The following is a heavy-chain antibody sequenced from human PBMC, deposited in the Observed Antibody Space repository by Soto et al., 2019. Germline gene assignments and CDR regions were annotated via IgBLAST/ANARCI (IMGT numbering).Heavy chain of an antibody. CDR1: GFTFSSYG. D-gene: IGHD3-10*01. J-gene: IGHJ4*02. CDR2: ILYDGSDK. CDR3: AKAGGGFGDFVPH. Sequence: GSLRLSCAASGFTFSSYGMHWVRQAPGKGLEWVTGILYDGSDKYYADSVKGRFTISRENSKNTLYLQMNSLRTEDSAVYYCAKAGGGFGDFVPHWGQGTPVTV. V-gene: IGHV3-30*18.